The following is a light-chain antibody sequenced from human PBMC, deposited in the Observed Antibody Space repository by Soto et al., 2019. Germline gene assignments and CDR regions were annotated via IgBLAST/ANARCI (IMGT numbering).Light chain of an antibody. J-gene: IGKJ3*01. CDR3: QQSYSTPPFT. V-gene: IGKV1-39*01. CDR1: QSISSY. Sequence: IQMTQSPSSLSASVGDRVTITCRASQSISSYLNWYQQKPGKAPKLLIYAASSLQSGVPSRFSGSGSGTDFTLTISRLQPEDFATYYCQQSYSTPPFTFGPGTKVDIK. CDR2: AAS.